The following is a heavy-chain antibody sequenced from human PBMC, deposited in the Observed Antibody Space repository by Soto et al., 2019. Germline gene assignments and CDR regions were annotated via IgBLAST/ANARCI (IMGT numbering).Heavy chain of an antibody. CDR2: IYYSGST. CDR3: ARGVSKDYYDSSGYYFFDY. V-gene: IGHV4-30-4*01. J-gene: IGHJ4*02. CDR1: GGSISSGDYY. D-gene: IGHD3-22*01. Sequence: PSETLSLTCTVSGGSISSGDYYWSWIRQPPGKGLEWIGYIYYSGSTYYNPSLKSRVSISIDTSRNQFSLKLTSVTAADTAVYYCARGVSKDYYDSSGYYFFDYWGQGTLVTVSS.